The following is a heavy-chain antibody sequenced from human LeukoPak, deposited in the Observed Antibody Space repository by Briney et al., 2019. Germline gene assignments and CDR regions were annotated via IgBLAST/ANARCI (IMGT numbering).Heavy chain of an antibody. V-gene: IGHV1-2*02. CDR2: INPNSGGT. CDR3: ARIYCSSTSCYFDY. Sequence: GASVTVSCKASGYTFTGYYMHWVRQAPGQGLEWMGWINPNSGGTNYAQKFQGRVTMTRDTSISTAYMELSSLRSEDTAVYYCARIYCSSTSCYFDYWGQGTLVTVSS. CDR1: GYTFTGYY. J-gene: IGHJ4*02. D-gene: IGHD2-2*01.